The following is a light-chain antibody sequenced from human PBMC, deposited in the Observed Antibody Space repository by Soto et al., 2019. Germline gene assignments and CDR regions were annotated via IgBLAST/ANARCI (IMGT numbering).Light chain of an antibody. CDR3: QQYGSSAPIT. CDR2: GAS. V-gene: IGKV3-20*01. Sequence: EIVLTQSPGTLSLSPGERATLSCRASQSVSINYLAWYQQKPGQAPRLLIYGASSRATGIPDRFSGSGSGTDFTLTISRLEPEDFAMYYCQQYGSSAPITFGQGTRLEIE. J-gene: IGKJ5*01. CDR1: QSVSINY.